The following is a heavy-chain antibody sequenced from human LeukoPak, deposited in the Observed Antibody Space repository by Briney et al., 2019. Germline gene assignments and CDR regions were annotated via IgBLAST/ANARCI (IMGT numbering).Heavy chain of an antibody. CDR2: ISREGSIK. D-gene: IGHD3-9*01. Sequence: PGGSLRLSCAASGFILSSYDMHWVRQPPRKGLEWLAVISREGSIKYHADSVRGRFTISRDNSHNTLYLQMNSLRAEDTAVYYCARHCTTGSIDHWGQGNLVTVSS. J-gene: IGHJ4*02. CDR3: ARHCTTGSIDH. V-gene: IGHV3-30-3*01. CDR1: GFILSSYD.